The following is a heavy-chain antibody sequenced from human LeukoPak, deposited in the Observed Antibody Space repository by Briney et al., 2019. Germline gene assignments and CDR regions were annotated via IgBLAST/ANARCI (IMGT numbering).Heavy chain of an antibody. V-gene: IGHV1-69*06. CDR3: ARDGLGYYDSSGYHRGGAFDI. Sequence: SVKVSCKASGGTFSSYAISWVRQAPGQGLEWMGGIIPIFGTANYAQKFQGRVTITADKSTSTAYMELSSLRSEDTAVYYCARDGLGYYDSSGYHRGGAFDIWGQGTMVTVSS. D-gene: IGHD3-22*01. CDR1: GGTFSSYA. J-gene: IGHJ3*02. CDR2: IIPIFGTA.